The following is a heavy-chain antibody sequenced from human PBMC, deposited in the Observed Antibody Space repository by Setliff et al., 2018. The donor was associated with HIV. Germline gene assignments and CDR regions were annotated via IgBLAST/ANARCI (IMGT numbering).Heavy chain of an antibody. CDR1: GGSISSGGYY. J-gene: IGHJ3*02. CDR3: ARAFCSSASCYGGGDAFDI. V-gene: IGHV4-31*03. CDR2: IYYSGNT. D-gene: IGHD2-2*01. Sequence: ASETLSLTCTVSGGSISSGGYYWSWIRQHPGRGLEWIGYIYYSGNTYYNPSLKSRLTISVDTSKNHFSLKLSSVTAADTAVYYCARAFCSSASCYGGGDAFDIWGQGTMVTVS.